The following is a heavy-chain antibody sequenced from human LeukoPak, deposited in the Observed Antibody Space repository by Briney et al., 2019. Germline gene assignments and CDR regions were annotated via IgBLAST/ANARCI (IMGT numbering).Heavy chain of an antibody. D-gene: IGHD6-19*01. CDR2: ISYDGSNK. CDR1: GFTFSSYG. J-gene: IGHJ4*02. V-gene: IGHV3-30*18. Sequence: QPGRSLRLSCAASGFTFSSYGMHWVRQAPGKGLEWVAVISYDGSNKYYADSVKGRFTISRDNSKNTLYLQMNSLRAEDTAVYYCAKDFEYRIAVAGFFDYWGQGTLVTVPS. CDR3: AKDFEYRIAVAGFFDY.